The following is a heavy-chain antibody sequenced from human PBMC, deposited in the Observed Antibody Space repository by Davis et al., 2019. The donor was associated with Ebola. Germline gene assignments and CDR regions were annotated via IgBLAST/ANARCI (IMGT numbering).Heavy chain of an antibody. CDR2: IKDRTNSGTT. J-gene: IGHJ4*02. CDR1: GLTLSAAW. D-gene: IGHD5/OR15-5a*01. CDR3: TTDGYGVYDYGTLNDY. V-gene: IGHV3-15*01. Sequence: GESLKISCTGSGLTLSAAWMTWVRQAPGKGPEWVGRIKDRTNSGTTDYAAPGKGRFLISRDDSKNTVYLEMKSLKTEDTGVYLCTTDGYGVYDYGTLNDYWGQGTLVTVS.